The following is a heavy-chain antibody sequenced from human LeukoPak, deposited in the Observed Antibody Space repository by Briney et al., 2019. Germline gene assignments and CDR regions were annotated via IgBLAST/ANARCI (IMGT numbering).Heavy chain of an antibody. CDR1: GFTFGDYG. V-gene: IGHV3-49*04. Sequence: GGSLRLSCTASGFTFGDYGMSWVRQAPGKGLEWVGFIRSKANGGTTDYAASVKGRFTISRDDSKSIAYLQMNSLKTEDTAVYYCASGSSYFDYWGQGTLVTVSS. J-gene: IGHJ4*02. D-gene: IGHD3-10*01. CDR2: IRSKANGGTT. CDR3: ASGSSYFDY.